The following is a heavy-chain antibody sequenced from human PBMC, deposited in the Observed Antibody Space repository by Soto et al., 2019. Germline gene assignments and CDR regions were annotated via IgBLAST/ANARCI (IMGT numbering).Heavy chain of an antibody. D-gene: IGHD4-17*01. Sequence: GGSLRLSCAASGFSFSNVWMTWVRQAPGKGLECLACINPDGSEKYYVDSVKGRFTISRDNAKNSLYLQMNSLRAEDTAVYYCAREGMTTASAYYYYGMDVWGQGTTVTVSS. CDR3: AREGMTTASAYYYYGMDV. CDR1: GFSFSNVW. J-gene: IGHJ6*02. V-gene: IGHV3-7*01. CDR2: INPDGSEK.